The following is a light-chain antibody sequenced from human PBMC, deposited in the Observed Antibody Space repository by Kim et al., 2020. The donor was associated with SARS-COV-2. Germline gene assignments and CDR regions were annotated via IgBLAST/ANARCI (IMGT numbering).Light chain of an antibody. CDR3: QQYNNWTKT. J-gene: IGKJ1*01. CDR2: GAS. CDR1: QGVSSN. V-gene: IGKV3-15*01. Sequence: PGVRATLSFRASQGVSSNLAWYQQKPGQDHSLRINGASTRATGIPASVSGSGSGTEFTLTIRRLQSEDFAVYYCQQYNNWTKTFVQGTKVEIK.